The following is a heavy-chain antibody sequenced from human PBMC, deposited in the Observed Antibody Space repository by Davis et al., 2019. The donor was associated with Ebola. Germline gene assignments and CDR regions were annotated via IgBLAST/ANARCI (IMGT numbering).Heavy chain of an antibody. V-gene: IGHV4-34*01. D-gene: IGHD2-2*01. Sequence: SETLSLTCAVYGGSFSGYYWSWIRQPPGKGLEWIGEINHSGSTNYNPSLKSRVTISVDTSKNQFSLKLTSVTAADTAVYYCARGVGLYQRLYFDYWGQGTLVTVSS. CDR3: ARGVGLYQRLYFDY. CDR1: GGSFSGYY. J-gene: IGHJ4*02. CDR2: INHSGST.